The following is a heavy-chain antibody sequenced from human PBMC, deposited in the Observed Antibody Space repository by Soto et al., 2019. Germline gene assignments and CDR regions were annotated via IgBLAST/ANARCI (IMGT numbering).Heavy chain of an antibody. CDR1: GGSISSGDYF. V-gene: IGHV4-31*03. D-gene: IGHD4-4*01. CDR3: ARGRALYSNYDS. J-gene: IGHJ5*01. CDR2: IYYSGST. Sequence: QVQLQESGPGLVKPSQTLSLTCTVSGGSISSGDYFWSWIRQYQGKGLEWIGYIYYSGSTYYNPSLQTRVTISLDTSKSQFSLKLSSMTAAATAVYYCARGRALYSNYDSWGQGTLVTVSS.